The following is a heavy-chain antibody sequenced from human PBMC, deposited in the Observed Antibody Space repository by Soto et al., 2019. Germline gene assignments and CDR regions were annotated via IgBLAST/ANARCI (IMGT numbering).Heavy chain of an antibody. CDR1: GFTFSSYW. V-gene: IGHV3-7*01. CDR2: IKQDGSEK. J-gene: IGHJ4*02. Sequence: LRLSCAASGFTFSSYWMSWVRQAPGKGLEWVANIKQDGSEKYYVDSMKGRFTVSRDNAKNSVYLEMNSLSAEDTAVYYCARESEDLTSNFDYWGQGTLVTVSS. CDR3: ARESEDLTSNFDY.